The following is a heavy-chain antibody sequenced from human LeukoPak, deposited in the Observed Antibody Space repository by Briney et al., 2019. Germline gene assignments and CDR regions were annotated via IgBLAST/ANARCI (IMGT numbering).Heavy chain of an antibody. Sequence: GGSMRLSCAASGFTFSSYAMSWVRQAPGKGLEWVSTISGSGNWKYYADSLKGRFTVSRDNSKNTLYLQMNSLRADDTAVYCCAKEDDISTGYVDYWGQGTLVTVSS. CDR2: ISGSGNWK. CDR1: GFTFSSYA. D-gene: IGHD3-9*01. J-gene: IGHJ4*02. V-gene: IGHV3-23*01. CDR3: AKEDDISTGYVDY.